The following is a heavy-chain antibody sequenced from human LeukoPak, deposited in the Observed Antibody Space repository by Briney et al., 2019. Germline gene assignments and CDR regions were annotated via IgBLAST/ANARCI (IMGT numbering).Heavy chain of an antibody. CDR1: GFTFDDYA. J-gene: IGHJ4*02. CDR3: AKEFTDGYKSYYFDY. V-gene: IGHV3-9*01. Sequence: GGSLRLSCAASGFTFDDYAMHWVRQAPGKGLEWVSGISWNSGSIGYADSAKGRFTISRDNAKNSLYLQMNSLRAEDTALYYCAKEFTDGYKSYYFDYWGQGTLVTVSS. CDR2: ISWNSGSI. D-gene: IGHD5-24*01.